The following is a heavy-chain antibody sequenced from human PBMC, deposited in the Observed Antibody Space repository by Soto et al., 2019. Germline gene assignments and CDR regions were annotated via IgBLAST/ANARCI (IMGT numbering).Heavy chain of an antibody. CDR3: AREVAMTKTKNTFDY. V-gene: IGHV4-31*03. Sequence: SETLSLTCTVSGGSISSGGYYWSWIRQHPGKGLEWIGYIYYSGSTYYNPSLKSRVTISVDTSKNQFSLKLSSVTAADTAVYYCAREVAMTKTKNTFDYWGQGTLVTVS. J-gene: IGHJ4*02. D-gene: IGHD2-2*01. CDR1: GGSISSGGYY. CDR2: IYYSGST.